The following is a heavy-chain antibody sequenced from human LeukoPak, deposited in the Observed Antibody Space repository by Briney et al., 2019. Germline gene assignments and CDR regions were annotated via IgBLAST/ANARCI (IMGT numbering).Heavy chain of an antibody. Sequence: GGSLRLSCAASGFTFSSYSMNWVRQAPGKGLEWVSSISSSSSYIYYADSVKGRFTISRDNAKNSLYLQMNSLRAEDTAVYYCAREGRGSSPYADWGQGTLVTVSS. CDR2: ISSSSSYI. D-gene: IGHD1-26*01. CDR3: AREGRGSSPYAD. CDR1: GFTFSSYS. V-gene: IGHV3-21*01. J-gene: IGHJ4*02.